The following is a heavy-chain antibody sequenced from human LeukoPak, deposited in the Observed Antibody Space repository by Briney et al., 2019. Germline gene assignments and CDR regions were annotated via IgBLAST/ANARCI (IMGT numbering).Heavy chain of an antibody. D-gene: IGHD3-10*01. Sequence: PSETLSLTCTVSGGSISSSSYYWGWIRQPPGKGLEWIGSIYYSGSTYYNPSLKSRVTISVDTSKNQFSLKLSSVTAAGTAVYYCARQSMVRGVIGGGWFDPWGQGTLVTVSS. J-gene: IGHJ5*02. CDR1: GGSISSSSYY. V-gene: IGHV4-39*01. CDR2: IYYSGST. CDR3: ARQSMVRGVIGGGWFDP.